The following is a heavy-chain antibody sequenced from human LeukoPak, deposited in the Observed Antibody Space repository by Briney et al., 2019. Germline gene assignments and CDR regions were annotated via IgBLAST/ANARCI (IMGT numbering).Heavy chain of an antibody. CDR3: ARQTGSGLFILP. V-gene: IGHV3-48*01. Sequence: GGSLRLSCAASGFTFSTYSMNWVRQAPGKGLEWVSYISSSSSTIYYADSVKGRFTISRDNAKNSLYLQMNSLRAEDTAVYYCARQTGSGLFILPGGQGTLVTVSS. CDR2: ISSSSSTI. CDR1: GFTFSTYS. D-gene: IGHD3/OR15-3a*01. J-gene: IGHJ4*02.